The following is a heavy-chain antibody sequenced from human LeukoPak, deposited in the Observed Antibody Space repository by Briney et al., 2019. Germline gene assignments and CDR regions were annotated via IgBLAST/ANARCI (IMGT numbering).Heavy chain of an antibody. CDR3: ASMASGSYRY. CDR2: IYYSGST. CDR1: GDSISSGGYY. D-gene: IGHD3-10*01. J-gene: IGHJ4*02. Sequence: SQTLSLTCTVSGDSISSGGYYWSWIRQHPGKGLEWIGYIYYSGSTYYNPSLKSRVTISVDTSKNQFSLKLSFVTAADTAVYFCASMASGSYRYWGQGTLVTVSS. V-gene: IGHV4-31*03.